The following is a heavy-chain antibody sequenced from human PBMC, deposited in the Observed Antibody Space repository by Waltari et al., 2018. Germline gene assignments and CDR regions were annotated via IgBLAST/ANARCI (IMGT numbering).Heavy chain of an antibody. CDR2: IYSGGNT. J-gene: IGHJ4*02. Sequence: EVQLVESGGGLIQPGGSLRLSCAASGFTVSSNYMSWVRQAPGKGLEWVSVIYSGGNTYYADSVKGRFTISGDNSKNTLYLQMNSLKAEDTAVYYCARGPGYDFWSGYRGIDYWGQGTLVTVSS. CDR1: GFTVSSNY. V-gene: IGHV3-53*01. CDR3: ARGPGYDFWSGYRGIDY. D-gene: IGHD3-3*01.